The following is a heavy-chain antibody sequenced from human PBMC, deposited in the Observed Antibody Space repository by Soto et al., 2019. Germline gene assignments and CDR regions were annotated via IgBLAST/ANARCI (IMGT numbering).Heavy chain of an antibody. J-gene: IGHJ3*02. CDR3: ARVHVPGDRSAVAFDI. D-gene: IGHD7-27*01. V-gene: IGHV3-48*03. CDR1: GFTFSSYE. Sequence: GGSLRLSCAASGFTFSSYEMNWVRQAPGKGLEWVSYISSSGSTIYYADSVKGRFTISRDNAKNSLYLQMNSLRAEDTAVYYCARVHVPGDRSAVAFDIWGQGTMVTVSS. CDR2: ISSSGSTI.